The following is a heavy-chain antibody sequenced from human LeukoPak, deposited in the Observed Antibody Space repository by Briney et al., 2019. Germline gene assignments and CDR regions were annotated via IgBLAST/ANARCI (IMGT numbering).Heavy chain of an antibody. CDR1: GFTVSNNC. Sequence: GGSLRLSCVASGFTVSNNCMSWIRQAPGKGLEWVANIKQDGSEKYYVDSVKGRFTISRDNAKKSLYLQMSSLRAEDTAVYYCARVGSGSYNWFDPWGQGTLVTVSS. D-gene: IGHD3-10*01. V-gene: IGHV3-7*03. CDR3: ARVGSGSYNWFDP. CDR2: IKQDGSEK. J-gene: IGHJ5*02.